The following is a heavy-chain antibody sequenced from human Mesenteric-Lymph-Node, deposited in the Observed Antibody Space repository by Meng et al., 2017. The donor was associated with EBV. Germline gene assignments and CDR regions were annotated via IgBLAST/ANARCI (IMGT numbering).Heavy chain of an antibody. D-gene: IGHD6-6*01. CDR1: GWAFSGYY. CDR2: INHSGST. CDR3: ARGPYSSYDY. Sequence: QARLHQWGAGLVEPSHTLSPTGLLYGWAFSGYYWSWIGQPPGKGLEWIGEINHSGSTNYTPSLKSRVTISVDTSKNQFSLKLSSVTAADTAVYYCARGPYSSYDYWGQGTLVTVSS. V-gene: IGHV4-34*01. J-gene: IGHJ4*02.